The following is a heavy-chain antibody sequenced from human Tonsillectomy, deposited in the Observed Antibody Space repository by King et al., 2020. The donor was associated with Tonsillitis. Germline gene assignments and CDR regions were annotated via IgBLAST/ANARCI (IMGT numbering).Heavy chain of an antibody. D-gene: IGHD2-15*01. CDR1: GFTFSSYA. J-gene: IGHJ5*02. CDR3: ANDIMVVVVAATTWFDP. V-gene: IGHV3-23*04. CDR2: ISGSGGST. Sequence: VQLVESGGGLVQPGGSLRLSCAASGFTFSSYAMSWVRQAPGKGLEWVSAISGSGGSTYYADSVKGRFTISRDNSKNTLYLQMNSLRAEDTAVYYCANDIMVVVVAATTWFDPWGQGTLVTVSS.